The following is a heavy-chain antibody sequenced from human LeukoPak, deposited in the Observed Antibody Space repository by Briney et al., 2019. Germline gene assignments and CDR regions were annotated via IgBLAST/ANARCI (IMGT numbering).Heavy chain of an antibody. Sequence: SETLSLTCTVSGGSISSGSYYWSWIRQPAGKGLEWIGSIYYSGSTHYNPSLNSRVTISVDTSKNQFSLKLSSVTAADTAVYYCAREVVPDVIDAFDIWGQGTMVTVSS. CDR2: IYYSGST. J-gene: IGHJ3*02. CDR3: AREVVPDVIDAFDI. D-gene: IGHD2-2*01. V-gene: IGHV4-39*02. CDR1: GGSISSGSYY.